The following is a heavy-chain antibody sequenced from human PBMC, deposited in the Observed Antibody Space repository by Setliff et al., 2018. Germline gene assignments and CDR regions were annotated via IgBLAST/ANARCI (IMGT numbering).Heavy chain of an antibody. Sequence: QTGGSLRLSCAASGFTVSANDMSWVRQAPGKGLEWVSLLFDDGSTYYADSVKGRFTISRDNSRNTLYLQMNSLRAEDTASYYCARDPNGDYVGAFDPWGQGILVTVSS. V-gene: IGHV3-53*01. CDR2: LFDDGST. CDR3: ARDPNGDYVGAFDP. D-gene: IGHD4-17*01. CDR1: GFTVSAND. J-gene: IGHJ5*02.